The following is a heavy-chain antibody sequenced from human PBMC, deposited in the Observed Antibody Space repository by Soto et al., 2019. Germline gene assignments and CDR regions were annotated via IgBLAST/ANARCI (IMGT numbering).Heavy chain of an antibody. V-gene: IGHV3-30*18. CDR1: GFTFSSYG. CDR2: ISYDGSNK. Sequence: GALRLACAASGFTFSSYGMHWVRQAPGKGLEWVAVISYDGSNKYYADSVKGRFTISRDNSKNTLYLQMNSLRAEDTAVYYCAKGLWVYSNYATTFDPWGQGTPVTVYS. CDR3: AKGLWVYSNYATTFDP. D-gene: IGHD4-4*01. J-gene: IGHJ5*02.